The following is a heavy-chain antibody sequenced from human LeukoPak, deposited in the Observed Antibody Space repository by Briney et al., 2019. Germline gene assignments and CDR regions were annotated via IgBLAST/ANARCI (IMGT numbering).Heavy chain of an antibody. CDR3: ARVGGSRDGFDAFDI. Sequence: GASVKVSCKASVGTFSSYTISWVRQAPGQGLEWMGRIIPILGIANYAQKFRGRVTITADKSTSTAYMELSSLRSEDTAVHYCARVGGSRDGFDAFDIWGQGTMVTVSS. CDR2: IIPILGIA. J-gene: IGHJ3*02. D-gene: IGHD5-24*01. CDR1: VGTFSSYT. V-gene: IGHV1-69*02.